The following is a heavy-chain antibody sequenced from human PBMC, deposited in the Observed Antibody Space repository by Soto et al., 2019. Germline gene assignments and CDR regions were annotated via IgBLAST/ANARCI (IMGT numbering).Heavy chain of an antibody. J-gene: IGHJ4*02. V-gene: IGHV3-33*01. D-gene: IGHD3-10*01. CDR2: IWYDGSNK. CDR3: AREEGRIERSYYGPLGY. Sequence: QVQLVESGGGVVQPGRSLRLSCAASGFTFSSYGMHWVRQAPGKGLEWVAVIWYDGSNKYYADSVKGRFTISRDNSKNTLYLQMNSLRAEDTAVYYCAREEGRIERSYYGPLGYWGQGTLVTVSS. CDR1: GFTFSSYG.